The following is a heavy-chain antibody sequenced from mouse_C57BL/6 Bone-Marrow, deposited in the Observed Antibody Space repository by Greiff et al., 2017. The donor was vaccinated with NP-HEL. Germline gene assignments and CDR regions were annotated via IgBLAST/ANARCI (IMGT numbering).Heavy chain of an antibody. Sequence: EVQVVESGGGLVQPGESLKLSCESNEYEFPSHDMSWVRKTPEKRLELVGAINSDGGSTYYPDTMERRFIISRDNTKTTLYLQMSSLRCEDTALYYWARGELRLLLDYWGQGTTLTVSS. CDR1: EYEFPSHD. D-gene: IGHD3-2*02. J-gene: IGHJ2*01. V-gene: IGHV5-2*01. CDR3: ARGELRLLLDY. CDR2: INSDGGST.